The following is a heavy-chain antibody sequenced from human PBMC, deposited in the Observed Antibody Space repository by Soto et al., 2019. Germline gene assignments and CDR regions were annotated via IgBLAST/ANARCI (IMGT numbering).Heavy chain of an antibody. CDR2: ISGSGGDT. V-gene: IGHV3-23*01. D-gene: IGHD3-10*01. CDR3: VKRPLWFGGWPDY. CDR1: GFTFSSYA. Sequence: HPGGSLRLSCAASGFTFSSYAMTWVRQAPGKGLEWVSSISGSGGDTYYADSVQGQFSISRDNSKNTLYLQMNSLRAEDTAIYYCVKRPLWFGGWPDYWGQGTLVTVSS. J-gene: IGHJ4*02.